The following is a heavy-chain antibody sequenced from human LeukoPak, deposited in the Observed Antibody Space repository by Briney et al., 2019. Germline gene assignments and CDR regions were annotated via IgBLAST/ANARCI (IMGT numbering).Heavy chain of an antibody. CDR2: IYHSGST. CDR1: GYSISSGYY. D-gene: IGHD4-23*01. Sequence: SETLSLTCTVSGYSISSGYYRGWIRQPPGKGLEWIGSIYHSGSTYYNPSLKSRVTISVDTSKNQFSLKLSSVTAADTAVYYCARVTVEGWFDPWGQGTLVTVSS. J-gene: IGHJ5*02. V-gene: IGHV4-38-2*02. CDR3: ARVTVEGWFDP.